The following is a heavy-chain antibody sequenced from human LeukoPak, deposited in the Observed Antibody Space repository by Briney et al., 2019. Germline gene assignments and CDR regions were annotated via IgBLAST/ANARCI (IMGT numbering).Heavy chain of an antibody. CDR3: ARGAYSSGWAYFDH. CDR1: GFTFSHFG. Sequence: GGSLRLSCAASGFTFSHFGMHWVRQAPGRGLEWLAFVGFGGTNKYYADSVQGRFTISRDNSKNSLYLHMDSLRAEDTAVYYCARGAYSSGWAYFDHWGQGTLVTVSS. CDR2: VGFGGTNK. J-gene: IGHJ4*02. V-gene: IGHV3-30*02. D-gene: IGHD6-19*01.